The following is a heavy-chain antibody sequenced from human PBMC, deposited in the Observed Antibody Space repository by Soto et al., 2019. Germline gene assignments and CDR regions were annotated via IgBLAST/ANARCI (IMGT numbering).Heavy chain of an antibody. CDR2: IWYDGSNK. CDR3: ARGTPRYDAFDI. D-gene: IGHD2-2*01. CDR1: GFTFSSYG. J-gene: IGHJ3*02. Sequence: ESGGGVVQPGRSLRLSCAASGFTFSSYGMHWVRQAPGKGLEWVAVIWYDGSNKYYADSVKGRFTISRDNSKNTLYLQMNSLRAEDTAVYYCARGTPRYDAFDIWGQGTMVTVSS. V-gene: IGHV3-33*01.